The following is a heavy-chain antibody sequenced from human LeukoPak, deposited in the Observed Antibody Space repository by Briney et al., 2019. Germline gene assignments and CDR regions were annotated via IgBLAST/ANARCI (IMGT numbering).Heavy chain of an antibody. CDR2: INPNSGGT. D-gene: IGHD2-2*01. CDR1: GYTFTGYY. J-gene: IGHJ4*02. CDR3: ARDSTPDQLGDY. V-gene: IGHV1-2*02. Sequence: ASVKVSCKAIGYTFTGYYMHWVRQAPGQGLEWMGWINPNSGGTNYAQKFQGRVTMTRDTSISTAYMELSRLRSDDTAVYYCARDSTPDQLGDYWGQGTLVTVSS.